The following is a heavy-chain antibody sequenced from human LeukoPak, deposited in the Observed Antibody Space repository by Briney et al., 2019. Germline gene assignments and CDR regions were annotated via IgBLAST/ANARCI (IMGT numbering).Heavy chain of an antibody. J-gene: IGHJ4*02. CDR2: IYWDDDK. CDR3: ARQYCSAGSCYGY. D-gene: IGHD2-15*01. CDR1: GGSISTYYW. Sequence: TLSLTCTVSGGSISTYYWNWIRQPPGKALEWLALIYWDDDKRYSPSLKSRLTITKDTSKNQVVLTMTNMDPVDTATYYCARQYCSAGSCYGYWGQGTLVTVSS. V-gene: IGHV2-5*08.